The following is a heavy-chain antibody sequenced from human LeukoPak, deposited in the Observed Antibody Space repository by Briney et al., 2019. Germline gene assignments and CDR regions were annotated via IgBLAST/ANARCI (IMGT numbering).Heavy chain of an antibody. V-gene: IGHV1-18*01. CDR3: ARDQGEVSTSKIEGLDDAFDI. J-gene: IGHJ3*02. Sequence: ASVKVSCKASGYTFTSYGISWVRQAPGQGLEWMGWISAYNGNTNYAQKLQGRVTMTTDTSTSTAYMELRSLRSEDTAVYYCARDQGEVSTSKIEGLDDAFDIWGQGTMVTVSS. CDR1: GYTFTSYG. D-gene: IGHD2-2*01. CDR2: ISAYNGNT.